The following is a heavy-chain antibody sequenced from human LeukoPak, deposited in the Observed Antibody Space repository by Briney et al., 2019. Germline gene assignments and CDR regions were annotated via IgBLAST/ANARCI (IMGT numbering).Heavy chain of an antibody. J-gene: IGHJ4*02. Sequence: PGGSLRLSCAASGFTFSSYAMSWVRQAPGKGLEWVSAISGSGGSAYYADSVKGRFTISRDNSKNTLYLQVNSLRAEDTAVYYCAKGQNYYDSSGNFDYWGQGTLVTVSS. D-gene: IGHD3-22*01. V-gene: IGHV3-23*01. CDR2: ISGSGGSA. CDR3: AKGQNYYDSSGNFDY. CDR1: GFTFSSYA.